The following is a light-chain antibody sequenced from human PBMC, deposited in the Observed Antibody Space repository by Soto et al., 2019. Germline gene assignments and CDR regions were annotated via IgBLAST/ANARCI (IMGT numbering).Light chain of an antibody. V-gene: IGLV2-14*01. CDR1: SSDVGTYKY. Sequence: QSALTQPASVSGSPGQSITISCTGTSSDVGTYKYVSWYQQHPGKAPKVLIYEVSNRPSGVSSRFSGSKSGNTASLTISGLQAEDEAEYYCSSYTSSSTVLFGGGTKLTVL. CDR2: EVS. CDR3: SSYTSSSTVL. J-gene: IGLJ2*01.